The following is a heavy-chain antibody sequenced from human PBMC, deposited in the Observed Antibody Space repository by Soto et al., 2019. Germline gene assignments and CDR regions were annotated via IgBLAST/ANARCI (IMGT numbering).Heavy chain of an antibody. D-gene: IGHD6-19*01. V-gene: IGHV4-28*01. CDR3: ARKYGIPVAGTFDY. Sequence: SETLSLTCGVSGYSVIESNWWGFIRQPPGKGLGWMGRIYNSGSTYYKSSLKGRVTMSIDTSKNQFSLRLYSVTAVDTAVYYCARKYGIPVAGTFDYWGQGILVTVSS. J-gene: IGHJ4*02. CDR1: GYSVIESNW. CDR2: IYNSGST.